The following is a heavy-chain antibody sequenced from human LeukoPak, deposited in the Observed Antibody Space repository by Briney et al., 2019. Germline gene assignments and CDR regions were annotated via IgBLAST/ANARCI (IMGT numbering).Heavy chain of an antibody. CDR3: AVETDSSGADAFDI. Sequence: ASVKVSCKASGYTFTSYGISWVRQAPGQGLEWMGWISAYNGNTNYAQKFQGRVTITADKSTSTAYMELSSLRSEDTAVYYCAVETDSSGADAFDIWGQGTMVTVSS. CDR1: GYTFTSYG. V-gene: IGHV1-18*01. CDR2: ISAYNGNT. J-gene: IGHJ3*02. D-gene: IGHD3-22*01.